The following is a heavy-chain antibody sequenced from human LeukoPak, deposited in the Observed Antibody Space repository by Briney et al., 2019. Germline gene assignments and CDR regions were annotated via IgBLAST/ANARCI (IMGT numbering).Heavy chain of an antibody. D-gene: IGHD3-10*01. V-gene: IGHV3-21*05. CDR3: ARAAGHYFDY. CDR1: GFTFRAYS. Sequence: GGSLTPSCAASGFTFRAYSMNWVRQAPGKGLEWVSFITSTSNDMLYADSVKGRFTVSRDNAKNTLYLQMDSLTAEDTAVYYCARAAGHYFDYWGQGSLVTVSS. J-gene: IGHJ4*02. CDR2: ITSTSNDM.